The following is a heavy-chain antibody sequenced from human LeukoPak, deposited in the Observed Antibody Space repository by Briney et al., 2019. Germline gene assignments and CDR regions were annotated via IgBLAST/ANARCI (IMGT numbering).Heavy chain of an antibody. CDR3: ARDYYESSGYKGEWYYYGMDV. J-gene: IGHJ6*02. CDR1: GYTFTSYG. D-gene: IGHD3-22*01. Sequence: ASVKVSCKASGYTFTSYGISWVRQAPGQGLEWMGWISAYNGNTNYAQKLQGRVTMTTDTSTSTAYMELRSLRSDDTAVYYCARDYYESSGYKGEWYYYGMDVWGQGTTVTVSS. V-gene: IGHV1-18*01. CDR2: ISAYNGNT.